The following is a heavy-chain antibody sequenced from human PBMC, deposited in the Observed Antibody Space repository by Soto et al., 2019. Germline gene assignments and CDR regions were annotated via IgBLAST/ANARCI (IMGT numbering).Heavy chain of an antibody. CDR2: IYHSGST. Sequence: SETLSLTCAVSGGSISSSYWWSWVRQPPGKGLEWIGEIYHSGSTNYNPSLKSRVTISVEKSKNQFSLKLSSVTAADTAVYYCARVGYSSSWYVAFDIWGQGTMVTVSS. CDR3: ARVGYSSSWYVAFDI. CDR1: GGSISSSYW. V-gene: IGHV4-4*02. J-gene: IGHJ3*02. D-gene: IGHD6-13*01.